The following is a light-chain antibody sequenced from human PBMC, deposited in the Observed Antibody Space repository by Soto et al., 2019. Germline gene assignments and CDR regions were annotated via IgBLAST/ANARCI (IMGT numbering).Light chain of an antibody. CDR2: LGS. J-gene: IGKJ5*01. CDR3: MQALQIPVT. Sequence: DIVMTQSPLSLPVTPGEPASISCRSSQSLLHSNGYNYLDWYLQKPGQSPQLLIYLGSNRASGVPDRFSGSGSGTDFTLKISRVEAEDVGVYYCMQALQIPVTFVQGTRLHIK. V-gene: IGKV2-28*01. CDR1: QSLLHSNGYNY.